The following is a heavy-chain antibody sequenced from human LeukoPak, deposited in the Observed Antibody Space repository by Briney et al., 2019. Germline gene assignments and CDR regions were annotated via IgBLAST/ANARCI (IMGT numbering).Heavy chain of an antibody. J-gene: IGHJ4*02. V-gene: IGHV4-59*01. CDR2: IYYSGST. CDR3: ASGIDYGEYYFDY. CDR1: GGSISSYY. D-gene: IGHD4-17*01. Sequence: PSETLSLTCTVSGGSISSYYWSWIQQSPGKGLEWIGYIYYSGSTNYNPSLKSRVTISVDTSKNQFSLKLSSVTAADTAVYYCASGIDYGEYYFDYWGQGTLVTVSS.